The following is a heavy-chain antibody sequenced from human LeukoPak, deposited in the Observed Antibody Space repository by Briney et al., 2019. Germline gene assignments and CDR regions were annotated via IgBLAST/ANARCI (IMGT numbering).Heavy chain of an antibody. Sequence: GASVKVSCKPSGYTFTGYYLHWVRQAPGQALEWMGWMNPNIGATMYAPKFQGRVTMTRDTSITTAYMELNSLRSDDTAVYYCARSHDYTNYVAPWGQGTLVTVSS. CDR2: MNPNIGAT. D-gene: IGHD4-11*01. CDR3: ARSHDYTNYVAP. CDR1: GYTFTGYY. J-gene: IGHJ5*02. V-gene: IGHV1-2*02.